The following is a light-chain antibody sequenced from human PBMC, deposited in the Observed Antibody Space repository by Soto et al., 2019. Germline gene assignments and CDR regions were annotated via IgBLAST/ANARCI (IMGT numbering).Light chain of an antibody. CDR1: QSISSW. Sequence: DIQMTQSPSTLSESVGDRVTITCRASQSISSWLAWYQQKPGEAPKLLIYDASSLESGVPSRFSGSGSGTEFTLTISRLQPDDFATYYCQQYNSYRTFGQGTKVEIK. J-gene: IGKJ1*01. V-gene: IGKV1-5*01. CDR2: DAS. CDR3: QQYNSYRT.